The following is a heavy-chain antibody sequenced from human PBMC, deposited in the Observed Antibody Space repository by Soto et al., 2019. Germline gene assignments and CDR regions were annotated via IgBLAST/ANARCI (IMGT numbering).Heavy chain of an antibody. J-gene: IGHJ6*02. Sequence: QVQLQESGPGLVKPSETLSLTCTVSGGSVSSGSYYWSWIRQPPGKGLEWIGYIYYSGSTNYNPSLKSRVTISVDTSKNQFSLKLSSVTAADTAVYYCARDRGSGRFTYYYYGMDVWGQGTTVTVSS. CDR1: GGSVSSGSYY. CDR3: ARDRGSGRFTYYYYGMDV. D-gene: IGHD3-3*01. CDR2: IYYSGST. V-gene: IGHV4-61*01.